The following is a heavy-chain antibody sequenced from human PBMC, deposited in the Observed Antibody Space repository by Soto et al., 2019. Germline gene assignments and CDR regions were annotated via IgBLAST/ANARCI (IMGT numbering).Heavy chain of an antibody. CDR2: IIPMFGTA. CDR1: GGTFSTYT. J-gene: IGHJ6*02. Sequence: QVQLVQSRAEVKKPGSSVKVSCKASGGTFSTYTINWVRQAPGQGLEWMGGIIPMFGTANYAQKFQGRVTITADESTSTAYMELSSLRSEDTAVYYCARRYCISTSCHYYGMDVWGQGNKVTVSS. CDR3: ARRYCISTSCHYYGMDV. V-gene: IGHV1-69*12. D-gene: IGHD2-2*01.